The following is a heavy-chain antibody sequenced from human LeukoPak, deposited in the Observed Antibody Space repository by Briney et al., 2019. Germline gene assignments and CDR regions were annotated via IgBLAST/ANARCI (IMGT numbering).Heavy chain of an antibody. CDR1: GYTFTGYY. CDR3: ARTDY. V-gene: IGHV1-2*02. Sequence: APVKVSCKAFGYTFTGYYMHWVRQAPGQGLEWMGWVNPNSGVTNYAQKFQGRVTMTRDTSISTAYMELSRLRSDDTAVYYCARTDYWGQGTLVTVSS. CDR2: VNPNSGVT. J-gene: IGHJ4*02.